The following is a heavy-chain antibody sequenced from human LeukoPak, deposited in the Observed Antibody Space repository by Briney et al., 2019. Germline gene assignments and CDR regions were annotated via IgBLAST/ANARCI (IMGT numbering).Heavy chain of an antibody. D-gene: IGHD6-19*01. V-gene: IGHV1-3*01. CDR3: ARDYSSGWYAPDY. Sequence: ASVKVSCKASGYTFTSYAMHWVRQAPGQRLEWMGWINAGNGNTKYSQKFQGRVTITADESTSTAYMELSSLRSEDTAVYYCARDYSSGWYAPDYWGQGTLVTVSS. J-gene: IGHJ4*02. CDR1: GYTFTSYA. CDR2: INAGNGNT.